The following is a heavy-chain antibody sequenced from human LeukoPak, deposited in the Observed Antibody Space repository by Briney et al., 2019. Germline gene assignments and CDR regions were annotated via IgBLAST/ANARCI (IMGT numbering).Heavy chain of an antibody. J-gene: IGHJ4*02. CDR3: AREAPSGWSGQYYFDY. CDR1: GFTFDDYA. D-gene: IGHD6-19*01. V-gene: IGHV3-9*01. Sequence: GGPLRLSCAASGFTFDDYAMHWVRQAPGKGLEWVSGISWNSGSIGYADSVKGRFTISRDNAKNSLYLQMNSLRAEDTAVYYCAREAPSGWSGQYYFDYWGQGTLVTVSS. CDR2: ISWNSGSI.